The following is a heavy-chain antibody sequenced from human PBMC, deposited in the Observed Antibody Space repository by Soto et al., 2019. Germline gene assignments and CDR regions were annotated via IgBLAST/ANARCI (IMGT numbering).Heavy chain of an antibody. CDR1: GFIFNTHA. CDR2: ISYDGSNT. J-gene: IGHJ4*02. CDR3: AKEGGLSGSYDY. Sequence: GGSLRLSCAASGFIFNTHAMSWVRQAPGKGLEWVAIISYDGSNTYYADSVKGRFTISRDNSKNTLYLQMNSLRAEDTSVYYCAKEGGLSGSYDYWGQGTLVTVS. D-gene: IGHD1-26*01. V-gene: IGHV3-30*18.